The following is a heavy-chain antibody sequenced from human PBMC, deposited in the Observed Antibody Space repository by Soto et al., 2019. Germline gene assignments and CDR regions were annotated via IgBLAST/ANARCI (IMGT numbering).Heavy chain of an antibody. CDR3: ARVERGTATTVVDAFDI. D-gene: IGHD1-1*01. J-gene: IGHJ3*02. CDR2: MSHSGGT. CDR1: GGFVSCGSYY. Sequence: SETLSLTCAVYGGFVSCGSYYWSWIRQPPGKGLEWIGEMSHSGGTHFNPSLKSRVTISVETSKNQFSLKMSSVTAADTALYYCARVERGTATTVVDAFDIWGPGTMVTVSS. V-gene: IGHV4-34*01.